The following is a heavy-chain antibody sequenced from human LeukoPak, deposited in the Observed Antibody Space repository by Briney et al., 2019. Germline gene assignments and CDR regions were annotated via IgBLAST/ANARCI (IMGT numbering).Heavy chain of an antibody. D-gene: IGHD2-2*01. CDR1: GGSISSSSYY. CDR3: AREVLGYCSSTSCHFFDY. J-gene: IGHJ4*02. V-gene: IGHV4-39*07. CDR2: IYYSGST. Sequence: SETLSLTCTVSGGSISSSSYYWGWIRQPPGKGLEWIGSIYYSGSTYYNPSLKSRVTISVDTSKNQFSLKLSSVTAADTAVYYCAREVLGYCSSTSCHFFDYWGQGTLVTVSS.